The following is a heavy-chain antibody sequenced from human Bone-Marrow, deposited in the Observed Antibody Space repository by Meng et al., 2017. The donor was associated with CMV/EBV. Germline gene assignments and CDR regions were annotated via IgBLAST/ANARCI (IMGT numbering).Heavy chain of an antibody. Sequence: ASGFTFSGYWMNWVRQAPGEGLVWVSRISSDGSITSYADSVKGRFTISRDNAKNTLYLQMNSLRSEDTAVYYCARRGTRHLNWFDPWGQGTLVTVSS. CDR2: ISSDGSIT. V-gene: IGHV3-74*01. D-gene: IGHD2-2*01. CDR1: GFTFSGYW. CDR3: ARRGTRHLNWFDP. J-gene: IGHJ5*02.